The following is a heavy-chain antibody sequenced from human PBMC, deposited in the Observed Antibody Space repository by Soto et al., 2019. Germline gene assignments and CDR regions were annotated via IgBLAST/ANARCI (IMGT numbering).Heavy chain of an antibody. CDR3: ARLEYGDSQGYSGMDV. D-gene: IGHD4-17*01. CDR2: IYYTGST. CDR1: GGSISSDY. J-gene: IGHJ6*02. Sequence: SETLSLTCTVSGGSISSDYWSWIRQPPGKGLEWIGYIYYTGSTNYNPSLKSRVTISVDTSKNQFSLKLSSVTAADTAVYYCARLEYGDSQGYSGMDVWGQGTTVTVS. V-gene: IGHV4-59*08.